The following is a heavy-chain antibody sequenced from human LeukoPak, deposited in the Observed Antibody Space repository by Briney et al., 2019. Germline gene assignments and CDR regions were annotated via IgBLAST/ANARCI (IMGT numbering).Heavy chain of an antibody. CDR1: GFTFSSYA. V-gene: IGHV3-23*01. J-gene: IGHJ6*02. CDR3: AKARGSYANYYYYGMDV. Sequence: GGSLRLSCAASGFTFSSYAMSWVRQAPGKGLEGVSAISGSCGSTYYADSVKGRFTISRDNSKHTLYLQMNSLRDEDTAVYYCAKARGSYANYYYYGMDVWGQGTTVTVSS. D-gene: IGHD2-15*01. CDR2: ISGSCGST.